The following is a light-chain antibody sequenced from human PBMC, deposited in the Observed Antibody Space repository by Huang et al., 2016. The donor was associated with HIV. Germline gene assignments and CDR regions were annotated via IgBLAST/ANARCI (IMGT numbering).Light chain of an antibody. CDR1: QSVSSN. CDR2: GAS. CDR3: QQYNKWPST. Sequence: EMVMTQSPATLSVSPGERATLSCRASQSVSSNLAWYQQKPGQAPRRLIYGASTRATGIPARFSGSGSGTEFTLTISSLQSEDFAVYHCQQYNKWPSTFGQGTKVEIK. J-gene: IGKJ1*01. V-gene: IGKV3-15*01.